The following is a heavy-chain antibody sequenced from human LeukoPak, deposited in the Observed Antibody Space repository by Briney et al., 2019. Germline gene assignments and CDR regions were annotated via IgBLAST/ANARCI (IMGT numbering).Heavy chain of an antibody. D-gene: IGHD1-26*01. J-gene: IGHJ4*02. CDR1: GFTFSSYG. V-gene: IGHV3-33*01. CDR3: AREWDSKKKGIDY. Sequence: PGRSLRLSCAASGFTFSSYGMHWVHQAPGKGLEWVAVIWYDGSNKYYADSVKGRFTISRDNSKNTLYLQMNSLRAEDTAVYYCAREWDSKKKGIDYWGQGTLVTVSS. CDR2: IWYDGSNK.